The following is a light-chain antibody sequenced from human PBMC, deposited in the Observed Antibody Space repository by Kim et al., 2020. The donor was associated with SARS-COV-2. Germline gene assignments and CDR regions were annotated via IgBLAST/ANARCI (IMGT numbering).Light chain of an antibody. J-gene: IGKJ2*01. CDR2: DAS. CDR3: QQYGVSPLS. CDR1: QSVSSSN. V-gene: IGKV3-20*01. Sequence: EIVLTQSPGTLSLSPGERATLSCRASQSVSSSNLAWYQQKPGQAPRLLIYDASSRATGIPDRFSGSGSGTDFTLTISRLEPEDFAVYYCQQYGVSPLSFGQGTKLEIK.